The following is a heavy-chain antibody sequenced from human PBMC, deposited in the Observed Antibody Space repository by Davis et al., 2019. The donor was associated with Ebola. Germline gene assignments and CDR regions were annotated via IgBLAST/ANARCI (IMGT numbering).Heavy chain of an antibody. V-gene: IGHV3-64*01. CDR1: GFTFSDYY. Sequence: GESLKISCAASGFTFSDYYMSWVRQAPGKGLEYVSAISSNGRITYYANSVKGRFTISRDNSKNTLYLQMGSLRAEDMAVYYCASLYGSGSAIWGQGTLVTVSS. CDR2: ISSNGRIT. D-gene: IGHD3-10*01. J-gene: IGHJ4*02. CDR3: ASLYGSGSAI.